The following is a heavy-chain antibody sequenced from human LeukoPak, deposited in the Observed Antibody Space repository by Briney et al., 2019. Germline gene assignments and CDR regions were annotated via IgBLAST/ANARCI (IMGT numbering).Heavy chain of an antibody. Sequence: GASLRLSCAASGFTFTSYGMHWVRQAPGKGLEGVALITYDGYYKYYADSVKGRFTISSDTYKNTLYLQMNSLRAEDTAVYYCARDLSPVVRASPMGYWGQGTLVTVSS. V-gene: IGHV3-30*03. CDR2: ITYDGYYK. D-gene: IGHD3-10*01. J-gene: IGHJ4*02. CDR1: GFTFTSYG. CDR3: ARDLSPVVRASPMGY.